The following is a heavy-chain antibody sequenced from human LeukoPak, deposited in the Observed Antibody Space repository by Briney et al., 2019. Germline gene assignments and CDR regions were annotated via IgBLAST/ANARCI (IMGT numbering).Heavy chain of an antibody. Sequence: GGSLRLSCAASGFTFTGFAMSWVRQAPGKGPEWVSRIGGSSGSTYYADSVKGRFTISRDNSKKTLYLQMNSLRADDAAVYYCAKMKGPGLYYHYSMDVWGKGTTVIVSS. V-gene: IGHV3-23*01. J-gene: IGHJ6*03. CDR3: AKMKGPGLYYHYSMDV. CDR2: IGGSSGST. CDR1: GFTFTGFA.